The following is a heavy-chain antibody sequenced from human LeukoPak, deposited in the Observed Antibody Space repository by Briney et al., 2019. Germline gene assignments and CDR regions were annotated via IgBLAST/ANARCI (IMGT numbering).Heavy chain of an antibody. V-gene: IGHV1-69*06. CDR2: IIPVFGTA. Sequence: ASVKVSCKASGGSISSYGISWVRQAPGQGREWMGRIIPVFGTANYAQKFQDRVTITADTVSNTAYMELTSLTSEDTAVYFCAKQGEIRQDYYMDVWGNGTAVTVSS. CDR3: AKQGEIRQDYYMDV. J-gene: IGHJ6*03. CDR1: GGSISSYG. D-gene: IGHD1/OR15-1a*01.